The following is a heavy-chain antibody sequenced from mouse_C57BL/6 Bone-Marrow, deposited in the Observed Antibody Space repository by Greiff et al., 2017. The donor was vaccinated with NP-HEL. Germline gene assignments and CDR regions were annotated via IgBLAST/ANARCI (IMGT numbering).Heavy chain of an antibody. CDR2: IYPRSGNT. CDR3: ARGGGYYCWYFDV. J-gene: IGHJ1*03. CDR1: GYTFTSYG. V-gene: IGHV1-81*01. Sequence: QVQLQQSGAELARPGASVKLSCKASGYTFTSYGISWVKQRTGQGLEWIGEIYPRSGNTYYNEKFKGKATLTADKSSSTAYMELRSLTSEDSAVYFCARGGGYYCWYFDVWGTGTTVTVSS. D-gene: IGHD2-3*01.